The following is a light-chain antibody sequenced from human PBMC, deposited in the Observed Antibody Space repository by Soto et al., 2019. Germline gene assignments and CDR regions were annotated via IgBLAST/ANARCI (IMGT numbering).Light chain of an antibody. CDR2: DAS. V-gene: IGKV1-39*01. CDR1: QSISTY. Sequence: DIQMTQSPSSLAASGGNRVSITCPASQSISTYLNWYQKKPGKAPNLLIYDASRLQSGVPSRFSGSGGGTDFTLSISSVQPEDFATYFCQQSYMDPITFGQGTRLEIK. J-gene: IGKJ5*01. CDR3: QQSYMDPIT.